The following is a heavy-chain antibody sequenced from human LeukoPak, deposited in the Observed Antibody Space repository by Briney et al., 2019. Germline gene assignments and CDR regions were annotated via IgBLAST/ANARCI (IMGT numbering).Heavy chain of an antibody. CDR3: AAYSSGWSYFDY. CDR1: GGSISSYY. V-gene: IGHV4-4*07. Sequence: KPSETLSFTCTVSGGSISSYYWSWIRQPAGKGLEWIGRIYTCGSTNYNPSLKSRVTMSVDTSKNQFSLQLSSVTAAATAVYYCAAYSSGWSYFDYWGQGTLVTVSS. D-gene: IGHD6-19*01. J-gene: IGHJ4*02. CDR2: IYTCGST.